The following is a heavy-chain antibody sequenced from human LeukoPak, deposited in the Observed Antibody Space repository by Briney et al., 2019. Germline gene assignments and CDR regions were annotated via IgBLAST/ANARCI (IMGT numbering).Heavy chain of an antibody. CDR1: GFTFSSYA. D-gene: IGHD3-10*01. Sequence: PGGSLRLSCAASGFTFSSYAMHWVRQAPGKGLEWVAVISYDGSNKYYADSVKGRFTISRDNSKNTLYLKMNSLRAEDTAVYYCARDFPLLHYYGSGSYYNLHYYGMDVWGQGTTVTVSS. J-gene: IGHJ6*02. V-gene: IGHV3-30*04. CDR2: ISYDGSNK. CDR3: ARDFPLLHYYGSGSYYNLHYYGMDV.